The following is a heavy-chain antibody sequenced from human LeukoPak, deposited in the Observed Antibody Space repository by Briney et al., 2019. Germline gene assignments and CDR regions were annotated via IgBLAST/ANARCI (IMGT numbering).Heavy chain of an antibody. V-gene: IGHV4-59*08. CDR1: GGSISGYY. D-gene: IGHD6-19*01. J-gene: IGHJ4*02. CDR2: IYYSGST. CDR3: ARLASSGWSHCDY. Sequence: SETLSLTCTVSGGSISGYYWSWIRQPPGKGPEWIGYIYYSGSTNYNPSLKGRVTISVDTSKNQFSLKMNSVTAADTAVYYCARLASSGWSHCDYWGQGTLVTVSS.